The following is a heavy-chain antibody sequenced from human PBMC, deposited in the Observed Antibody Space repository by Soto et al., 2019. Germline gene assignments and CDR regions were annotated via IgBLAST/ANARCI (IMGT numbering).Heavy chain of an antibody. Sequence: SETLSLTCTVSVGSISSSSYYWGWLLQPPGKGLEWIGTIRYSGSSSYSPSLKSRVTISVDSSKNQFSLKLSSVTAADTSEYYCARLGYGSGWFYYYYYGMDVWGQGTTVTVSS. D-gene: IGHD6-13*01. J-gene: IGHJ6*02. CDR2: IRYSGSS. V-gene: IGHV4-39*01. CDR1: VGSISSSSYY. CDR3: ARLGYGSGWFYYYYYGMDV.